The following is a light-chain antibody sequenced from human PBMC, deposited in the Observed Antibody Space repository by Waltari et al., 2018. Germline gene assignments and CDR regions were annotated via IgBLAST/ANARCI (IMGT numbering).Light chain of an antibody. Sequence: EIEMTQSPATLSVSPGERVTLSCRASQRVGNNLAWYQQSPGQAPRLLIYGASTRATDISDRFSGSGSGTDFTLTISALQSEDLAVYYCHQYNHWPTFTFGQGTKLQIE. J-gene: IGKJ2*01. CDR1: QRVGNN. V-gene: IGKV3-15*01. CDR3: HQYNHWPTFT. CDR2: GAS.